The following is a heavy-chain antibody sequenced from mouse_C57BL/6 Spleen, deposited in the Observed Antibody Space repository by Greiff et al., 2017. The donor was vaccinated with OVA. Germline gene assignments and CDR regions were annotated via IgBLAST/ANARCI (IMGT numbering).Heavy chain of an antibody. CDR3: TLSYYGNYLAWFAY. D-gene: IGHD2-1*01. Sequence: EVQLQQSGAELVRPGASVKLSCTASGFNIKDYYMHWVKQRPEQGLEWIGRIDPEDGDTEYAPKFQGKATMTADTSSNTAYLQLSSLTSEDTAVYYCTLSYYGNYLAWFAYWGQGTLVTVSA. CDR1: GFNIKDYY. J-gene: IGHJ3*01. CDR2: IDPEDGDT. V-gene: IGHV14-1*01.